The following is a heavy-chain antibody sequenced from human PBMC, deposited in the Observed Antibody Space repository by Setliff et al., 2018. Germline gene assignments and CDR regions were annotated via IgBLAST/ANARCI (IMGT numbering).Heavy chain of an antibody. D-gene: IGHD6-19*01. CDR3: AKDSSGWPHSLISYFQH. Sequence: GGSLRLSCAASGFSLGAYEFNWVRQAPGKGLEWISYISSSGTAMYYVDSVKGRFTISRDNSKNTLYLQMNSLRAEDTAVYYCAKDSSGWPHSLISYFQHWGQGTLVTVSS. V-gene: IGHV3-48*03. J-gene: IGHJ1*01. CDR2: ISSSGTAM. CDR1: GFSLGAYE.